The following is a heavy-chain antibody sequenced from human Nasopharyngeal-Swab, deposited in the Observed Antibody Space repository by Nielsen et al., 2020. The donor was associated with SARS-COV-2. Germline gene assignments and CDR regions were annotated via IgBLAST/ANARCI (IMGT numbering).Heavy chain of an antibody. D-gene: IGHD6-13*01. J-gene: IGHJ4*02. V-gene: IGHV1-69*06. CDR1: GGTFSSYA. CDR2: IIPIFGTA. CDR3: ATGYSSSWYVY. Sequence: SVKVSCKASGGTFSSYAISWVRQAPGQGLEWMGGIIPIFGTANYAQKFQGRVTMTEDTSTDTAYMELSSLRSEDTAVYYCATGYSSSWYVYWGQGTLVTVSS.